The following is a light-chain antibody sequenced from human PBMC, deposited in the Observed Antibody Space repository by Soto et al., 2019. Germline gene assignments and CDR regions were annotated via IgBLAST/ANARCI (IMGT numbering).Light chain of an antibody. CDR1: SSNIGSKT. CDR2: SNN. Sequence: QSVLTQPPSASGTPGQRVTISCSGSSSNIGSKTVNWYQQLPGTAPKLLIYSNNQRPSGVPDRFSGSKSGTSASLAISGLQSEDEASYYCAAWDDSLNGVVFGGGTQLTVL. V-gene: IGLV1-44*01. CDR3: AAWDDSLNGVV. J-gene: IGLJ2*01.